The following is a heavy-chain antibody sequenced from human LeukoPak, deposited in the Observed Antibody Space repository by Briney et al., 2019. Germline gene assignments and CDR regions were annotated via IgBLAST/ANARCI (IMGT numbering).Heavy chain of an antibody. V-gene: IGHV3-33*01. J-gene: IGHJ3*02. CDR1: GFTFSSYG. CDR3: ARGAWLRLWPGAFDI. Sequence: GGSLRLSYAASGFTFSSYGMHWVRQAPGKGLEWVAVIWYDGSNKYYADSVKGRFTISRDNSKNTLYLQMNSLRAEDTAVYYCARGAWLRLWPGAFDIWGQGTMVTVSS. CDR2: IWYDGSNK. D-gene: IGHD5-12*01.